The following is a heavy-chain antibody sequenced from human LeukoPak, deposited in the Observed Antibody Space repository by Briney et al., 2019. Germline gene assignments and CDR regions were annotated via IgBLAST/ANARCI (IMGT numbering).Heavy chain of an antibody. Sequence: GGSLRLSYAASGFTFSSYALSWVHQAPGKGLDWVSAMSGSGGSTYYAASVKGRFTISRDNSKNTLYLQMNSLRAEDTAVYYCAKAHYDSSGYYYAFDYWGQGTLVTVSS. CDR3: AKAHYDSSGYYYAFDY. CDR1: GFTFSSYA. V-gene: IGHV3-23*01. J-gene: IGHJ4*02. CDR2: MSGSGGST. D-gene: IGHD3-22*01.